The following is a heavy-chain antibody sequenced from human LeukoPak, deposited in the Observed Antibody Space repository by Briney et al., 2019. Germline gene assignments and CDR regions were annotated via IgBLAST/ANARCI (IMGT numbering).Heavy chain of an antibody. Sequence: GGSQRLSCAASGFTFSSYTMNWVRQAPGKGQEWVSSISSTCTYIYYADSLKGRFTISRDYAKNSVYLQMTSLRVEDTAVYYCMAGVGWQSDYWGQGTLVTVSS. CDR3: MAGVGWQSDY. J-gene: IGHJ4*02. CDR1: GFTFSSYT. CDR2: ISSTCTYI. V-gene: IGHV3-21*01. D-gene: IGHD3-3*01.